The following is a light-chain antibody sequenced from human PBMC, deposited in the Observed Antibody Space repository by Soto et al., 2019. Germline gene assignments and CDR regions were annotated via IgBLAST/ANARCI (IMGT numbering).Light chain of an antibody. CDR1: QSVTSTY. Sequence: EIVLTQSPGTLSLSPGERATLSCRASQSVTSTYLGWYQQKPGQAPSLLIYGASSRATGIPDRFSGSGSGTDFTLTISRLEPEDFAVYFCQQYSSWPLTFGQGTRLDIK. J-gene: IGKJ5*01. CDR2: GAS. CDR3: QQYSSWPLT. V-gene: IGKV3-20*01.